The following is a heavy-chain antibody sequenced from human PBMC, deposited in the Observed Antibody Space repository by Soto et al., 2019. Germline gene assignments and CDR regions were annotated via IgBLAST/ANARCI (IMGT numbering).Heavy chain of an antibody. CDR3: ARMYSSSSFGEFDY. D-gene: IGHD6-6*01. Sequence: EVQLVESGGGLVQPGGSLRLSCAASGFTFSSYEMNWVRQAPGKGLEWVSYISSSGSTIYYADSVKGRFTISRDNAKNSLYLQMNSLRAEDTAVYYCARMYSSSSFGEFDYWGPGTLVTVSS. J-gene: IGHJ4*02. CDR2: ISSSGSTI. CDR1: GFTFSSYE. V-gene: IGHV3-48*03.